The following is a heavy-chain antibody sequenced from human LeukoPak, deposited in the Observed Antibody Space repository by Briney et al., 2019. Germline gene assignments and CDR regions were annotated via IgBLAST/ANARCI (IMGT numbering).Heavy chain of an antibody. D-gene: IGHD3-3*01. CDR3: ARHGFWSGYNYVLDY. V-gene: IGHV4-38-2*01. Sequence: SETLSLTCGVSGYSISSGYFWGWVRQPPGKGLEWIGTMYHSGSSYHNPSLKSRVTISVDTSKNQFSLKLSSVTAADTAVYYCARHGFWSGYNYVLDYWGQGTLVTVSS. J-gene: IGHJ4*02. CDR1: GYSISSGYF. CDR2: MYHSGSS.